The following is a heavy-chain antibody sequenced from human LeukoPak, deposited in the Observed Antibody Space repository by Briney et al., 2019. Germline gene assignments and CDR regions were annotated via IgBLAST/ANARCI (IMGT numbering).Heavy chain of an antibody. D-gene: IGHD3-10*01. J-gene: IGHJ3*02. V-gene: IGHV1-8*02. CDR1: GYTFASYA. Sequence: ASVKVSCKTSGYTFASYAISWVRQAPGQGLEWMGWMNPNSGNTGYAQKFQGRVTMTRNTSISTAYMELRSLRSDDTAVYYCATGYVMWVRGVNDAFDIWGQGTMVTVSS. CDR3: ATGYVMWVRGVNDAFDI. CDR2: MNPNSGNT.